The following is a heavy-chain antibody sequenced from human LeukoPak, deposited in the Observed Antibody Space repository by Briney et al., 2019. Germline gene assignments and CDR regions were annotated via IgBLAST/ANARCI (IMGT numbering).Heavy chain of an antibody. D-gene: IGHD1-26*01. CDR3: ARDRYSGSTYDY. CDR2: ISGSSSYI. V-gene: IGHV3-21*01. J-gene: IGHJ4*02. CDR1: GFTFSSYS. Sequence: GGSLRLSCAASGFTFSSYSMNWVRQARGKGLEWVSSISGSSSYIYYADSVKGRFTISRDNAKNSLYLQMNSLRAEDTAVYYCARDRYSGSTYDYWGQGTLVTVSS.